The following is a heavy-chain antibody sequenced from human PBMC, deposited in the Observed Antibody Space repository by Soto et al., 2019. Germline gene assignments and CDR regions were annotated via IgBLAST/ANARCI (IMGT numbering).Heavy chain of an antibody. V-gene: IGHV1-2*02. CDR2: ISPKSGGT. J-gene: IGHJ4*02. CDR3: ARPPGYISDWYYFDL. CDR1: GYSFIDYY. D-gene: IGHD3-9*01. Sequence: GASVKVSCKASGYSFIDYYMHCVRQAAGQGFEWMGRISPKSGGTNYAQKFEGRVTMTRDTSLNTAYMELSSLISEDTAVYYCARPPGYISDWYYFDLWGQGTLVTVSS.